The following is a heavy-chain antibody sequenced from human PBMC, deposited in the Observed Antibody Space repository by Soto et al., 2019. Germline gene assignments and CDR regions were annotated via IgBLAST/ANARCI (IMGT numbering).Heavy chain of an antibody. CDR3: ATELNDMEAFDI. CDR2: TWYDGINK. Sequence: QVQLVESGGGVVQPGGSLRLSCVASGFTFSNYGMHWVRQTPGKGLEWVAMTWYDGINKYYADSEKDRFTISRDNSKNTLYLQMNSLRDEDSAVYYCATELNDMEAFDIWGQGTMVTVAS. J-gene: IGHJ3*02. D-gene: IGHD1-1*01. V-gene: IGHV3-33*01. CDR1: GFTFSNYG.